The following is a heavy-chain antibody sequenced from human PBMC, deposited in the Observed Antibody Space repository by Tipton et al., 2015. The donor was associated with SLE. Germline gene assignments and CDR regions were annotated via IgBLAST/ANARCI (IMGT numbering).Heavy chain of an antibody. CDR3: ARGREGMDVFVMDV. Sequence: TLSLTCTVSGGSISNYYWSWLRQPPGKGLEWIGYINYSGNTNYNPSLKSRVTTSVDTSKNQLSLKLHYVTATDTAVYYCARGREGMDVFVMDVWGPGTTVTVSS. CDR2: INYSGNT. D-gene: IGHD1-14*01. CDR1: GGSISNYY. V-gene: IGHV4-59*01. J-gene: IGHJ6*02.